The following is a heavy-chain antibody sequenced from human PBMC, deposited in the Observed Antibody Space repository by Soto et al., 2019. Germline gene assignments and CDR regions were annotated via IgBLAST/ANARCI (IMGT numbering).Heavy chain of an antibody. CDR1: GFTFISYE. Sequence: PWGSLRISCAASGFTFISYEINLFRHSQFKWLEWVSYISSSGSTIYYADSVKGRFTISRDNAKNSLYLQMNSLRAEDTAVYYCARVYYDFWSGLEVGMDVWGQGTTVTVSS. CDR2: ISSSGSTI. D-gene: IGHD3-3*01. J-gene: IGHJ6*02. CDR3: ARVYYDFWSGLEVGMDV. V-gene: IGHV3-48*03.